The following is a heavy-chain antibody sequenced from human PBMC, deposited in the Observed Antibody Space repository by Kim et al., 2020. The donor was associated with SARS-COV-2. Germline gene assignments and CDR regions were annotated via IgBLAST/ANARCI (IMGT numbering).Heavy chain of an antibody. CDR3: TRGARFLEWLLFPFDY. Sequence: SVKGRFTISIDDSKSIAYLQMNSLKTEDTAVYYCTRGARFLEWLLFPFDYWGQGTLVTVSS. J-gene: IGHJ4*02. D-gene: IGHD3-3*01. V-gene: IGHV3-49*02.